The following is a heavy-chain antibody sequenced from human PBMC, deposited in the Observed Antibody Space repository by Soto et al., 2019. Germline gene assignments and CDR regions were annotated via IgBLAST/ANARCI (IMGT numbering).Heavy chain of an antibody. CDR2: IYYTGNT. J-gene: IGHJ4*02. Sequence: PSETLSLTCTVSGGSVSTSSSYWGWIRQPPGKGLEWIGDIYYTGNTDYNPSLKSRVTISVDTSKNHFSLTLNSVTAADTAVYYCARRVRDGYNYGLFDYWGQGTLVTVSS. CDR3: ARRVRDGYNYGLFDY. V-gene: IGHV4-39*02. D-gene: IGHD5-12*01. CDR1: GGSVSTSSSY.